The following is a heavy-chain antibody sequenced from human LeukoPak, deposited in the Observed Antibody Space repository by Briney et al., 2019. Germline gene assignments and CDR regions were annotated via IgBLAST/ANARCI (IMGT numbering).Heavy chain of an antibody. J-gene: IGHJ6*03. CDR1: GFTFTSST. CDR2: IVVGSGNT. CDR3: AAGYYYSSGSSYMDV. Sequence: ASVKVSCKASGFTFTSSTMQWVRQARGQRLEWIGWIVVGSGNTNYAQKFLERVTITRDMSTSTVYMEVSSLRSEDTAVYYCAAGYYYSSGSSYMDVWGKGTTVTISS. V-gene: IGHV1-58*02. D-gene: IGHD3-10*01.